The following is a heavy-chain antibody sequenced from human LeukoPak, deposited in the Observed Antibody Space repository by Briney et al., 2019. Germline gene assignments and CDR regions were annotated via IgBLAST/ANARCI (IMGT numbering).Heavy chain of an antibody. CDR1: GFTFSSYA. CDR2: ISGSGIST. D-gene: IGHD1-26*01. Sequence: GGSLGLSCAASGFTFSSYAMSWVRQAPGKGLEWVSDISGSGISTYYADSVKGRFTISRDNSKNTLYLQMNSLRAEDTAVYYCAKDQWSFSYFDYWGQGTLVTVSS. V-gene: IGHV3-23*01. CDR3: AKDQWSFSYFDY. J-gene: IGHJ4*02.